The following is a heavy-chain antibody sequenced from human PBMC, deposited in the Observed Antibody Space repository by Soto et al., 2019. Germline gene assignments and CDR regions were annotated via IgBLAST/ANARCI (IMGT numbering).Heavy chain of an antibody. D-gene: IGHD3-22*01. Sequence: ASVKVSCKASGYTFTSYGISWVRQAPGQGLEWMGWISAYNGNTNYAQKLQGRVTMTTDTSTSTAYMELRSLRSDDTAVYYCARCPYYYDSSGYYYPFDYWGQGTLVTVSS. J-gene: IGHJ4*02. CDR2: ISAYNGNT. CDR3: ARCPYYYDSSGYYYPFDY. CDR1: GYTFTSYG. V-gene: IGHV1-18*01.